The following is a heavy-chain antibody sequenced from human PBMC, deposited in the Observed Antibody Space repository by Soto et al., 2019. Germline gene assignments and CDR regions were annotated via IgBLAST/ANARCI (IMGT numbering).Heavy chain of an antibody. CDR1: GFPFSSSS. V-gene: IGHV3-23*01. J-gene: IGHJ4*02. CDR2: ISGSGGST. D-gene: IGHD1-26*01. Sequence: GGSLRLSCTASGFPFSSSSMNWVRQAPGKGLEWVSAISGSGGSTYYADSVKGRFTISRDNSKNTLYLQINSLRAEDTAVYYCARQHSGSYYFGYWGQGTPVTVSS. CDR3: ARQHSGSYYFGY.